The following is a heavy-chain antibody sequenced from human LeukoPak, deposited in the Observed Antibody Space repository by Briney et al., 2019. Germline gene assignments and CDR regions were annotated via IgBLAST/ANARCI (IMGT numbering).Heavy chain of an antibody. CDR3: VGGPGSLLH. V-gene: IGHV6-1*01. CDR2: TYYRSKWYN. CDR1: GDSVSSNSGG. J-gene: IGHJ4*02. Sequence: SQTLSLTCAISGDSVSSNSGGWNWIRQSPSRGLEWLGRTYYRSKWYNGYAVSVKSRITINPDTSKTQFSLHLNSVTPEDTAVYYCVGGPGSLLHWGQGILVTVSS.